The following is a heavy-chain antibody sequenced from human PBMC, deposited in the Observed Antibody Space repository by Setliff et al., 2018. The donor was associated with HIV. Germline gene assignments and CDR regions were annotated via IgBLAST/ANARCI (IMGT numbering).Heavy chain of an antibody. D-gene: IGHD3-10*01. CDR3: AREELRGTKVFDI. CDR1: GYTFTAYY. J-gene: IGHJ3*02. V-gene: IGHV1-2*02. Sequence: ASVKVSCKTSGYTFTAYYLHWVRQAPGQGLEYMGWINSNSGATNYAQKFQGRVTMTRDTSVSSAYMELSGVRYDDTAVYYCAREELRGTKVFDIWGQGTMVTVSS. CDR2: INSNSGAT.